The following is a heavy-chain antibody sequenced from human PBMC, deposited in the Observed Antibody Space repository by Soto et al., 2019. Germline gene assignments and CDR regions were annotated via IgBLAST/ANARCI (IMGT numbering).Heavy chain of an antibody. D-gene: IGHD3-16*01. CDR2: IYWDDAK. CDR3: AHKGGGDRILDY. CDR1: GFSLSASGVG. Sequence: QITLKESGPTLVKPTQTLTLTCTFSGFSLSASGVGVGWIRQPPGKALEWLAIIYWDDAKHHSPSLKSSLTITKDTPKNQVVLTMTNMDPVDTATYYCAHKGGGDRILDYWGQGTLVTVSS. V-gene: IGHV2-5*02. J-gene: IGHJ4*02.